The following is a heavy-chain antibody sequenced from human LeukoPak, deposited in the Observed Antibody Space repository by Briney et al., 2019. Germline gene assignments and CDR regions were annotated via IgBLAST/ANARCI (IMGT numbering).Heavy chain of an antibody. D-gene: IGHD6-13*01. V-gene: IGHV3-9*01. CDR2: ISWNSGSI. CDR1: GFTFDDYA. Sequence: PGGSLRLSCAASGFTFDDYAMHWVRQAPGKGLEGVSGISWNSGSIGYADSVKGRFTISRDNAKNSLYLQMNSLRAEDTALYYCAKDHQYSSSWGTFFDYWGQGTLVTVSS. J-gene: IGHJ4*02. CDR3: AKDHQYSSSWGTFFDY.